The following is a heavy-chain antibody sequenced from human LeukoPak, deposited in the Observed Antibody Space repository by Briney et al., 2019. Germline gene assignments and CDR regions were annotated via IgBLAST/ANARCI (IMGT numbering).Heavy chain of an antibody. J-gene: IGHJ3*02. D-gene: IGHD3-16*02. CDR3: ARGSGDYVWGSYRHGAFDI. V-gene: IGHV4-4*02. CDR2: IYHRGNT. CDR1: GGSISSSNW. Sequence: SETLSLTCAVSGGSISSSNWWNWVRQTPGKGLEWIGEIYHRGNTHYNPSLKSRVTISVDTSKNQFSLKLSSVTAADTAVYYCARGSGDYVWGSYRHGAFDIWGQGTMVTVSS.